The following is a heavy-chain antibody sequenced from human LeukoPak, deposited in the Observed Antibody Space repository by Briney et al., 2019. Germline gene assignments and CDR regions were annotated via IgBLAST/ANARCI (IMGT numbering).Heavy chain of an antibody. D-gene: IGHD5-24*01. Sequence: GGSLRLSCAASGFTLSSYWMHWVRQAPGKGLVWVSRINSDGSSTSYADSVKGRFTISRDNAKNSLYLQMNSLRAEDTAIYYCAREGDGYNYVGDYWGQGTLVTVSS. CDR2: INSDGSST. V-gene: IGHV3-74*01. CDR3: AREGDGYNYVGDY. CDR1: GFTLSSYW. J-gene: IGHJ4*02.